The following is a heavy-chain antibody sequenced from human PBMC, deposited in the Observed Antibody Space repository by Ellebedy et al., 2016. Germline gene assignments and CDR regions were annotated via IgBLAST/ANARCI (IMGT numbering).Heavy chain of an antibody. V-gene: IGHV1-3*01. J-gene: IGHJ6*02. CDR1: GGTFSSYA. D-gene: IGHD2-15*01. CDR3: ARCSGGSCRSYGMDV. Sequence: ASVKVSCKASGGTFSSYAISWVRQAPGQRLEWMGWINAGNGNTKYSEKFQGRVTITRDTSASTAYMELSSLRSEDTAVYYCARCSGGSCRSYGMDVWGQGTTVTVSS. CDR2: INAGNGNT.